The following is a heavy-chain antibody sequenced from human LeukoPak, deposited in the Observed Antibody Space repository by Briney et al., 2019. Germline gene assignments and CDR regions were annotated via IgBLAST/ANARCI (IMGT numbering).Heavy chain of an antibody. CDR3: ARSYYGSGSYYSFLY. Sequence: SETLSLTCTVSGGSISTYYWSWIRQPPGKGLEWIGYIYYTGSTNYNPSLKSRVTISMDTSNNQFSLKVSSVTAADTAVYYCARSYYGSGSYYSFLYWGQGTLVTVSS. CDR1: GGSISTYY. D-gene: IGHD3-10*01. J-gene: IGHJ4*02. CDR2: IYYTGST. V-gene: IGHV4-59*01.